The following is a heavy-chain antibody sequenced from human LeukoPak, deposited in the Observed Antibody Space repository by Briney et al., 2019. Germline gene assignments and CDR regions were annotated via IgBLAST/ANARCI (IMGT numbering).Heavy chain of an antibody. CDR3: AKDVGGTI. V-gene: IGHV3-74*01. CDR1: GFTFSSYW. J-gene: IGHJ4*02. Sequence: PGGSLRLSCAASGFTFSSYWMHWVRQAPGKGLVWVSRINSDGTTTTYADSVKGRFTIPRDNAKSMVYLQMNSLRAEDTAVYYCAKDVGGTIWGQGTLVTVSS. CDR2: INSDGTTT. D-gene: IGHD1-26*01.